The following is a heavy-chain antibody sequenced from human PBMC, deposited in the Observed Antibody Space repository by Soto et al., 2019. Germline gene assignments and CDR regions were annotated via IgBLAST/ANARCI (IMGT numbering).Heavy chain of an antibody. Sequence: QVQLVQSGAEVQKPGSSVKVSCKASGGTFSSYAISWVRQAPGQGLEWMGGIIPIFGTANYAQKFQGRVTITADESTSTAYMELSSLRSEDTAVYYCARLEVHYYDSSGYYSWFDPWGQGTLVTVSS. V-gene: IGHV1-69*01. CDR1: GGTFSSYA. CDR3: ARLEVHYYDSSGYYSWFDP. D-gene: IGHD3-22*01. J-gene: IGHJ5*02. CDR2: IIPIFGTA.